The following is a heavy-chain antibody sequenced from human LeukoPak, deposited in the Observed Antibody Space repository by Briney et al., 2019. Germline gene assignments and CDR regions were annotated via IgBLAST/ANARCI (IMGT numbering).Heavy chain of an antibody. CDR2: IWYDGSNK. CDR3: ARAGIYYGSGRGCFDY. V-gene: IGHV3-33*01. CDR1: GFTFSSYG. J-gene: IGHJ4*02. D-gene: IGHD3-10*01. Sequence: PGGSLRLSCAASGFTFSSYGMHWVRQAPGKGLEWVAVIWYDGSNKYYADSVKGRFTISRDNSKNTLYLQMNSLRAEDTAVYYCARAGIYYGSGRGCFDYWGQGTLVTVSS.